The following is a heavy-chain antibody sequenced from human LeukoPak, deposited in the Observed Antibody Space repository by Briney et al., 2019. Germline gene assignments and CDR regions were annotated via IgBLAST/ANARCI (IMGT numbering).Heavy chain of an antibody. J-gene: IGHJ4*02. V-gene: IGHV4-38-2*01. CDR3: TGKYYYDSSGYYYVDY. D-gene: IGHD3-22*01. Sequence: SETLSLTCAVSGYSISSGYFWGWIRQSPGKGLEWIGGIYHSGSTYYNPSLKSRVTISVDTSKNQLSLKLSSVTAADTAVYYCTGKYYYDSSGYYYVDYWGQGTLVTVSS. CDR1: GYSISSGYF. CDR2: IYHSGST.